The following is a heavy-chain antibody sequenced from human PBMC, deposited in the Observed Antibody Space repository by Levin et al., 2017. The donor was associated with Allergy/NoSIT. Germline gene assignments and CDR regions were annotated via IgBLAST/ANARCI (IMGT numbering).Heavy chain of an antibody. CDR2: INYRGST. J-gene: IGHJ6*02. CDR1: GGSVSSGTYY. Sequence: GSLRLSCTVSGGSVSSGTYYWSWIRQPPGKGLEWIGYINYRGSTNYNSSLQSRATISVDTSNHEFSLKLSSVTAADTAVDYCASNRIVVASGTDYYYGMDVWGQGTTVTVSS. D-gene: IGHD3-22*01. V-gene: IGHV4-61*01. CDR3: ASNRIVVASGTDYYYGMDV.